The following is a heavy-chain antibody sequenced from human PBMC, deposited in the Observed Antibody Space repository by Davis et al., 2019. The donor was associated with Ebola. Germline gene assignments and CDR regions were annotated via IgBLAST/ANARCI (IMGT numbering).Heavy chain of an antibody. Sequence: GESLKISCAASGFTFSSYGMHWVRQAPGKGLEWVAVISYDGSNKYYADSVKGRFTISRDNSKNTLYLQMNSLRAEDTAVYYCARGDILTGYRHYYYYGMDVWGQGTTVTVSS. CDR3: ARGDILTGYRHYYYYGMDV. CDR2: ISYDGSNK. D-gene: IGHD3-9*01. V-gene: IGHV3-30*03. J-gene: IGHJ6*02. CDR1: GFTFSSYG.